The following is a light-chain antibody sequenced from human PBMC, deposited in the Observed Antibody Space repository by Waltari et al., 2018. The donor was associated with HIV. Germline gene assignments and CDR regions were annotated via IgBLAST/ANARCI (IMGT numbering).Light chain of an antibody. CDR1: QRVTTY. CDR3: HQRTDWPPRHT. CDR2: NTP. V-gene: IGKV3-11*01. Sequence: LTQSPSTLSLCQGARATVSGRASQRVTTYLTWLQLKPRQPPRLLLYNTPNKATGVPARFSGSGSGTDFTLTISSLEPADSAVYVCHQRTDWPPRHTFGQGTKLEI. J-gene: IGKJ2*01.